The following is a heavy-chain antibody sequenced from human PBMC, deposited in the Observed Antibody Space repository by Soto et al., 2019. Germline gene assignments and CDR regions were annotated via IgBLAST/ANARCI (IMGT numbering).Heavy chain of an antibody. CDR1: GGTFSSYA. Sequence: QVQLVQSGAEMRKPGSSVKVSCKASGGTFSSYAISWVRQAPGQGLEWMGGIIPIFGTANYAQKFQGRVTITADKSTSTAYMELSSLRTEDTVVYYCSRDIVVVVAATPGWFDPWGQETLVTVSS. J-gene: IGHJ5*02. CDR3: SRDIVVVVAATPGWFDP. CDR2: IIPIFGTA. V-gene: IGHV1-69*06. D-gene: IGHD2-15*01.